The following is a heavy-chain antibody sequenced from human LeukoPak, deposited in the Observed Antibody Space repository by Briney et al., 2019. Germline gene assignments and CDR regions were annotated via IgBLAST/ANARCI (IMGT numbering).Heavy chain of an antibody. Sequence: GGSLRLSCAASGFTFSSYATHWVRQAPGKGLEYVSAISSNGGSTYYANSVKGRFTISRDNSKNTLYLQMGSLRAEDMAVYYCARTATSWIPYYFDYWGQGTLVTVSS. CDR2: ISSNGGST. V-gene: IGHV3-64*01. D-gene: IGHD5-18*01. J-gene: IGHJ4*02. CDR3: ARTATSWIPYYFDY. CDR1: GFTFSSYA.